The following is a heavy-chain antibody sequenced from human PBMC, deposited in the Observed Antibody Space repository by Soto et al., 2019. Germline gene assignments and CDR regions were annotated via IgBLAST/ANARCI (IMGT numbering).Heavy chain of an antibody. CDR1: GGSISSYY. CDR3: ATEGYCSSTSCYGGDAFDI. CDR2: IYYSGST. D-gene: IGHD2-2*01. J-gene: IGHJ3*02. V-gene: IGHV4-59*12. Sequence: PSETLSLTCTVSGGSISSYYWRWIRQPPGKGLEWIGYIYYSGSTNYNPSLKGRVTISVDTSKNQFSLKLGSVTAADTAVYYCATEGYCSSTSCYGGDAFDIWGQGTMVTVSS.